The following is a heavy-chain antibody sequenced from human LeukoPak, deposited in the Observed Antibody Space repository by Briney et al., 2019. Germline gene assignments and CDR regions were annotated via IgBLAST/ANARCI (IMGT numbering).Heavy chain of an antibody. CDR2: IYYSGST. CDR1: GGSISSYY. V-gene: IGHV4-59*01. D-gene: IGHD1-26*01. CDR3: ARPFIEVGATHATDAFDI. Sequence: SETLSLTCTVSGGSISSYYWSWIRQPPGKGLEWIGYIYYSGSTNYNPSLKSRVTISVDTSKNQFSLKLSSVTAADTAVYYCARPFIEVGATHATDAFDIWGQGTMVTVSS. J-gene: IGHJ3*02.